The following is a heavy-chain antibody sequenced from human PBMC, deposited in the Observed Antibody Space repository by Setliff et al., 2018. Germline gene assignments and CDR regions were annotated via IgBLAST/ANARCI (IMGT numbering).Heavy chain of an antibody. CDR1: GGTFSTYA. CDR3: ARGTEFLH. V-gene: IGHV1-69*13. J-gene: IGHJ1*01. CDR2: IIPIFATA. Sequence: ASVKVSCKASGGTFSTYAISWVRQAPGQGLEWMGGIIPIFATANYAQKFQGRVTITADESTSTAYMELSSLRSEGTAVYYGARGTEFLHWGQGTLVTVSS.